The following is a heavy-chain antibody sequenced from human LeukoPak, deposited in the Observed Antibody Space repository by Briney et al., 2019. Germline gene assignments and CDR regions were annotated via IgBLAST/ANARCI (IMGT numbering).Heavy chain of an antibody. Sequence: GGSLRLSCAASGFTFSFYSMNWVRQAPGKGLEWVSSISSSSSYIYYADSVKGRFTISRDNAKNSLYLQMNSLRAEDTALYYCVRDLDWGAFDVWGQGTMVTVSS. V-gene: IGHV3-21*04. D-gene: IGHD3/OR15-3a*01. CDR2: ISSSSSYI. J-gene: IGHJ3*01. CDR1: GFTFSFYS. CDR3: VRDLDWGAFDV.